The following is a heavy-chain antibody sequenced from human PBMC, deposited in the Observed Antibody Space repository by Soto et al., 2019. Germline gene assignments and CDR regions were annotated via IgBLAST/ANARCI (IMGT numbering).Heavy chain of an antibody. V-gene: IGHV1-69*12. CDR1: GGTFSSYA. D-gene: IGHD6-13*01. J-gene: IGHJ4*02. CDR3: ARDSHAAAGTPFFDY. CDR2: IIPIFGTA. Sequence: QVQLVQSGAEVKKPGSSVKVSCKASGGTFSSYAISWVRQAPGQGLEWMGGIIPIFGTANYAQKFQGRVTITADESTSTAYMELSSPRSEDTAVYYCARDSHAAAGTPFFDYWGQGTLVTVSS.